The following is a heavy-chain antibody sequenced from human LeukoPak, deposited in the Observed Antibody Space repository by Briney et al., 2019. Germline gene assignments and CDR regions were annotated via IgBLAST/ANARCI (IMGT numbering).Heavy chain of an antibody. CDR2: ISAYNGNT. CDR3: ARMSYYDSSGDNWFDP. D-gene: IGHD3-22*01. V-gene: IGHV1-18*01. J-gene: IGHJ5*02. CDR1: GYTFTSYG. Sequence: ASVKVSCKASGYTFTSYGISWVRQAPGQGLEWMGWISAYNGNTNYAQKLQGRVTMTRNTSIRTAYMELSSLRSEDTAVYYCARMSYYDSSGDNWFDPWGQGTLVTVSS.